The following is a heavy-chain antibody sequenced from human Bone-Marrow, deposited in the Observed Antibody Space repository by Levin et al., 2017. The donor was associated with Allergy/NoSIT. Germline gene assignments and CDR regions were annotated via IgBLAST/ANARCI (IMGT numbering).Heavy chain of an antibody. CDR1: GFTFSSYW. D-gene: IGHD2-21*02. Sequence: ASVKVSCAASGFTFSSYWMSWVRQAPGKGLEWVANIKTDGSQKYYVDSVKDRFTISRDNAKNSLYLQMNSLRVEDTAVYYCAREPPVTSRPRDYWGQGTLVTVSS. CDR2: IKTDGSQK. J-gene: IGHJ4*02. V-gene: IGHV3-7*01. CDR3: AREPPVTSRPRDY.